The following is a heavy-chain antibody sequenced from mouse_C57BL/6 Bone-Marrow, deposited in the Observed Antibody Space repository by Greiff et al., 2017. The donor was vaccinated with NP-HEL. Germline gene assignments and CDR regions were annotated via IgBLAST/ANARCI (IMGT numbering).Heavy chain of an antibody. Sequence: DVMLVESGGGLVKPGGSLKLSCAASGFTFSDYGMHWVRQAPEKGLEWVAYISSGSSTIYYADTVKGRSPISRANAKNTLFLQMPSLRSEDTAMYYCARNYGSRYWYFDVWGTGTTVTVSS. D-gene: IGHD1-1*01. CDR2: ISSGSSTI. J-gene: IGHJ1*03. V-gene: IGHV5-17*01. CDR3: ARNYGSRYWYFDV. CDR1: GFTFSDYG.